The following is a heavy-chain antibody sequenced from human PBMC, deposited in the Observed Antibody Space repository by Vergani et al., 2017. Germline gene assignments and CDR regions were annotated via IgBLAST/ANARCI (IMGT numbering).Heavy chain of an antibody. CDR3: ARWGNEKRLDS. Sequence: QVQLVESEGGVVQPGRSLTLSCVASGFTFSSHGMHWVRQAPGKGLEWVAVIWYDGSNKYYGDSVKGRFTISRDNSKNTLDLQMNSLRVDDTAVSYCARWGNEKRLDSWGQGTLVTVSS. J-gene: IGHJ5*01. CDR2: IWYDGSNK. V-gene: IGHV3-33*01. D-gene: IGHD7-27*01. CDR1: GFTFSSHG.